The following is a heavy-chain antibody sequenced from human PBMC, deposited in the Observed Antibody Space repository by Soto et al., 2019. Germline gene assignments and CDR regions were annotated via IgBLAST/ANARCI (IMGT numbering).Heavy chain of an antibody. D-gene: IGHD3-22*01. CDR2: ISSSTTYI. Sequence: EVQLVESGGGLVKPGGSLRLSCSASRFTFSSYTMNWVRQAPGKGLEWVSSISSSTTYIYYADSVKGRFTISRDNAKQSLYLQVNSLRAEDTAVYYCARDFDSSGYYGPVGAFDIWGQGTMVTVSS. J-gene: IGHJ3*02. CDR3: ARDFDSSGYYGPVGAFDI. V-gene: IGHV3-21*03. CDR1: RFTFSSYT.